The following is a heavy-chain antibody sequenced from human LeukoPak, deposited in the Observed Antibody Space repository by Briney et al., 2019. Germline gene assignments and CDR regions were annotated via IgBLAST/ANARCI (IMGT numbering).Heavy chain of an antibody. CDR3: ARDRETYSSGSSLDY. D-gene: IGHD6-19*01. Sequence: ASVKVSCKASGGTFSSYAISWVRQAPGQGLEYMGVIDPSGGTTRYAQKFQGRVTMTRDTSTSTVYMELSSLRSEDTAVYYCARDRETYSSGSSLDYWGLGTLVTVSS. CDR2: IDPSGGTT. CDR1: GGTFSSYA. V-gene: IGHV1-46*01. J-gene: IGHJ4*02.